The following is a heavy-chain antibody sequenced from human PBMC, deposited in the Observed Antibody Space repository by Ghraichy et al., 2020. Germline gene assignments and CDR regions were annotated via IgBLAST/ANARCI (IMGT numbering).Heavy chain of an antibody. CDR2: INHSGST. CDR3: ARGWDIVVVPAAVNFDY. J-gene: IGHJ4*02. Sequence: GSLRLSCAVYGGSFSGYYWSWIRQPPGKGLEWIGEINHSGSTNYNPSLKSRVTISVDTSKNQFSLKLSSVTAADTAVYYCARGWDIVVVPAAVNFDYWGQGTLVTVSS. D-gene: IGHD2-2*01. V-gene: IGHV4-34*01. CDR1: GGSFSGYY.